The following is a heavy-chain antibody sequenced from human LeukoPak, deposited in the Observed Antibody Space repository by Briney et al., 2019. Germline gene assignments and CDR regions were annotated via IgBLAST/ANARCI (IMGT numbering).Heavy chain of an antibody. CDR3: TSLYSSSWYGGSDY. V-gene: IGHV3-49*03. D-gene: IGHD6-13*01. CDR2: IRSKAYGGTT. J-gene: IGHJ4*02. CDR1: GGSFSGYY. Sequence: LSLTCAVYGGSFSGYYWSWFRQAPGKGLEWVGFIRSKAYGGTTEYAASVKGRFTISRDDSKSIAYLQMNSLKTEDTAVYYCTSLYSSSWYGGSDYWGQGTLVTVSS.